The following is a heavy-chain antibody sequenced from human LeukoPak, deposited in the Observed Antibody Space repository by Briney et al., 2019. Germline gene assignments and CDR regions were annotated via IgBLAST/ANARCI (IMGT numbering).Heavy chain of an antibody. Sequence: PSETPSLTCAVYGGSFSGYYWSWIRQPPGKGLEWIGEINHSGSTNYNPSLKSRVTISVDTSKNQFSLKLSSVTAADTAVYYCARGYYGSGVHYYYYYMDVWGKGTTVTIS. CDR1: GGSFSGYY. D-gene: IGHD3-10*01. CDR3: ARGYYGSGVHYYYYYMDV. J-gene: IGHJ6*03. V-gene: IGHV4-34*01. CDR2: INHSGST.